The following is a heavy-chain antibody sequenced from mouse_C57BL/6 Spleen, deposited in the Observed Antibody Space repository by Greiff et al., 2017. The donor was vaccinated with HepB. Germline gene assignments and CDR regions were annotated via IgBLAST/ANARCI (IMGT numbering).Heavy chain of an antibody. CDR1: GYSFTSYY. V-gene: IGHV1-66*01. D-gene: IGHD2-4*01. CDR3: ARGYDYDADYYAMDY. Sequence: QVQLKESGPELVKPGASVKISCKASGYSFTSYYIHWVKQRPGQGLEWIGWIYPGSGNTKYNEKFKGKATLTADTSSSTAYMQLSSLTSEDSAVYYCARGYDYDADYYAMDYWGQGTSVTVSS. J-gene: IGHJ4*01. CDR2: IYPGSGNT.